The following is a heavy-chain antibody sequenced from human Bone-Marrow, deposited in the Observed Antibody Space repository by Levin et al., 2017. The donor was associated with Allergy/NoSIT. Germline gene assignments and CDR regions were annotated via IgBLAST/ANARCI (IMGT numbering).Heavy chain of an antibody. J-gene: IGHJ3*01. V-gene: IGHV3-11*03. D-gene: IGHD6-19*01. CDR3: ARGWEFLYLSDAFDV. CDR2: ISGSGSDK. CDR1: GFSFGDYY. Sequence: GGSLRLSCIASGFSFGDYYMTWVRLAPGKGLEYISSISGSGSDKNYADSVQGRFAISRDNAKKSVFLQMNSLRAEDTAGYFCARGWEFLYLSDAFDVWGQGTMVTVSS.